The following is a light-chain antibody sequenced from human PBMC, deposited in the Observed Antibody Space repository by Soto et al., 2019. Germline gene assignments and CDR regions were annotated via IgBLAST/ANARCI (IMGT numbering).Light chain of an antibody. CDR1: SSDIGGYNY. Sequence: QSVLTQPASVSGSPGQSITISCTGTSSDIGGYNYVSWYQHHPGKAPRLMTYAVSNRPSGVSSRFSGTKSGNTSSLTISGLQDEDEADYYCSSYTSSSTWVFGGGTKLTV. V-gene: IGLV2-14*01. CDR2: AVS. J-gene: IGLJ3*02. CDR3: SSYTSSSTWV.